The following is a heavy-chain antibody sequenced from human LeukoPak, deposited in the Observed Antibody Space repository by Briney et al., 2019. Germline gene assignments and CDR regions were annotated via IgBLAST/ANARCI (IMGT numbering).Heavy chain of an antibody. J-gene: IGHJ6*02. CDR1: GGSISSGGYY. Sequence: SETLSLTCTVSGGSISSGGYYWRWIRQHPGTGLEWIGYIYYSGSTYYNPSLKSRVTISVDTSKNQFSLKLSSVTAADTAVYYCARRVVVPAAYYYYGMDVWGQGTTVTVSS. V-gene: IGHV4-31*03. CDR2: IYYSGST. CDR3: ARRVVVPAAYYYYGMDV. D-gene: IGHD2-2*01.